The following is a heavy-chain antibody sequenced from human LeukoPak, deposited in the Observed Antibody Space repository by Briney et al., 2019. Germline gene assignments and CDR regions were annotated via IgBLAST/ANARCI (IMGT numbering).Heavy chain of an antibody. V-gene: IGHV3-23*01. D-gene: IGHD3-22*01. CDR2: ISGSGGTT. Sequence: GASLRLSCAVSGFTYHSYAMSWVRQAPGKGLEWVSGISGSGGTTYYADSVKGRFNISRDNSKNTLYLQMNTLRAEDTAVYYCAKASYYYDRSGYYRLGYFDYWGQGTLVTVSP. J-gene: IGHJ4*02. CDR3: AKASYYYDRSGYYRLGYFDY. CDR1: GFTYHSYA.